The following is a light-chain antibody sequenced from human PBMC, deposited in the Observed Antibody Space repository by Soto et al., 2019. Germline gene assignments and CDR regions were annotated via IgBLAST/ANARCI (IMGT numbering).Light chain of an antibody. J-gene: IGLJ1*01. CDR3: NSFTTSSTYV. CDR2: EVS. CDR1: SSDVGSYNR. Sequence: QSVLTQPPSVSWSPGQSVTISCTGTSSDVGSYNRVSWYRQPPGTAPKLMIYEVSNRPSGVPDRFSGSKSGNTACLTISGLQAEDEADYYCNSFTTSSTYVFGTGTKVTVL. V-gene: IGLV2-18*02.